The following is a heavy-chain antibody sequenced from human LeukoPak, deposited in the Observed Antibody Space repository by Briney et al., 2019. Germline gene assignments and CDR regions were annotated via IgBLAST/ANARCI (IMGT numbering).Heavy chain of an antibody. CDR2: INPNSGDT. J-gene: IGHJ4*02. V-gene: IGHV1-2*06. CDR1: GYTFTAYY. D-gene: IGHD5-24*01. CDR3: ARDKGRDGYTAFDY. Sequence: GASMKVSCKASGYTFTAYYMHWVRQAPGQGLEWMGRINPNSGDTNYAQKFQGRVTITRDTSISTAYMELSRLRSDDTAVYYCARDKGRDGYTAFDYWGQGTLVTVSS.